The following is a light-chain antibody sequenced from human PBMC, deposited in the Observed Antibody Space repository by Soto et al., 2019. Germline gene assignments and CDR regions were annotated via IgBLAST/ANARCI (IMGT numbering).Light chain of an antibody. V-gene: IGKV1-5*01. CDR3: QQYKSYST. J-gene: IGKJ1*01. CDR1: QTISTW. Sequence: DIQMTQSPSTLSASVGDRVTITCRASQTISTWLAWYQQKPGKAPKPLIYDASSLQSVVPSRFSGSGSGTEFTLTISSLQPDDFATYYCQQYKSYSTFGQGTRVEIK. CDR2: DAS.